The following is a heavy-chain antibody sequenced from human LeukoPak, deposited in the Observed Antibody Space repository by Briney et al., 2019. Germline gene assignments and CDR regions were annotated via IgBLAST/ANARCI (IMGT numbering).Heavy chain of an antibody. D-gene: IGHD2-2*01. CDR2: ISYDGSNK. V-gene: IGHV3-30*04. CDR3: ARSAKGVVPAATDY. Sequence: GGSLRLSCAASGFTFSSYAMHWVRQAPGKGLEWVAVISYDGSNKYYADSVKGRFTISRDNSKNTLYLQMNSLRAEDTAVYYCARSAKGVVPAATDYWGQGTLVTVSS. CDR1: GFTFSSYA. J-gene: IGHJ4*02.